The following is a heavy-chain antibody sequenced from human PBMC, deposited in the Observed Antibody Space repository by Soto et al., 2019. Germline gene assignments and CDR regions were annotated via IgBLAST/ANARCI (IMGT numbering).Heavy chain of an antibody. D-gene: IGHD5-18*01. CDR3: ARSDTAGNRGFAI. J-gene: IGHJ3*02. CDR2: IIPTFGTA. V-gene: IGHV1-69*06. Sequence: QVQLVQSGAEMREPGSSVKVSCKSSGGTFSSSAINWLRQAPGQGPEWMGGIIPTFGTANYIEKFRGRVTITADTSPSTAYMEVSSLPSEDTAMYFCARSDTAGNRGFAIWGQGTMVTVSS. CDR1: GGTFSSSA.